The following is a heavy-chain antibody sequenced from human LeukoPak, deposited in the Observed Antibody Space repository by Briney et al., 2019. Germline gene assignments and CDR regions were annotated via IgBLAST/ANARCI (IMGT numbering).Heavy chain of an antibody. V-gene: IGHV3-23*01. J-gene: IGHJ4*02. CDR3: AKVLGYCSSTSCPADY. Sequence: GGSLRLSCAASGFTFSSYGMSWVRQAPGKGLEWVSAISGSGGSTYYADSVKGRFTISRDNSKNTLYLQMNSLRAEDPAVYYCAKVLGYCSSTSCPADYWGQGTLVTVSS. D-gene: IGHD2-2*01. CDR2: ISGSGGST. CDR1: GFTFSSYG.